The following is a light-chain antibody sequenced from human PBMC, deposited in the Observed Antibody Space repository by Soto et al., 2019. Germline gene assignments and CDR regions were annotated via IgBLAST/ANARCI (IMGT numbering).Light chain of an antibody. Sequence: EIVLTQSPATLSLSPGERATLSCRASQSVSSYLAWYQQNPGQAPRLPIYDASNRATGIPARFSGSGSGTDFTLTISSLEAEDFAVYYCQQRSNWPPYTFGQGTKLEIK. CDR3: QQRSNWPPYT. CDR1: QSVSSY. V-gene: IGKV3-11*01. J-gene: IGKJ2*01. CDR2: DAS.